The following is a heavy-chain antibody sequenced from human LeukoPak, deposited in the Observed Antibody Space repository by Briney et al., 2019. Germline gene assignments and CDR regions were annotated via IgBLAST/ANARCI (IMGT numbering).Heavy chain of an antibody. CDR2: INPSGGST. J-gene: IGHJ4*02. D-gene: IGHD3-10*01. Sequence: GASVKVSCKASGGTFSSYAISWVRQAPGQGLEWMGIINPSGGSTSYAQKFQGRVTMTRDTSTSTVYMELSSLRSEDTAVYYCARDKGVGERVFDYWGQGTLVTVSS. CDR1: GGTFSSYA. V-gene: IGHV1-46*01. CDR3: ARDKGVGERVFDY.